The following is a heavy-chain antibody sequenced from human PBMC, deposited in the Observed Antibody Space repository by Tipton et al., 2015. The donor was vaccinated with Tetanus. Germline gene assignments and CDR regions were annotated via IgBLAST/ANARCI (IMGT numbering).Heavy chain of an antibody. CDR1: GGSISSGGYY. J-gene: IGHJ4*02. CDR2: IYERGDT. CDR3: ARHQSGSFTPGDY. D-gene: IGHD3-3*01. Sequence: GLVKPSQTLSLTCTVSGGSISSGGYYWSWIRQHPGQGLEWIGSIYERGDTYYIPSLKSRVTIYVDTSTNQFSLTLDSMAAADTGVYYCARHQSGSFTPGDYWGQGKLVTVSS. V-gene: IGHV4-39*01.